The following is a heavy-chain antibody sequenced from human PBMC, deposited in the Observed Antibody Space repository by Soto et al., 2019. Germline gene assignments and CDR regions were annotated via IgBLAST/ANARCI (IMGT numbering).Heavy chain of an antibody. D-gene: IGHD3-10*01. CDR2: IYWDDDK. CDR3: AHRKRFGELSILLFDY. J-gene: IGHJ4*02. Sequence: QITLKESGPTLVKPTQTLTLTCTFSGFSLSTSGVGVGWIRQPPGKALEWLALIYWDDDKRYSPSLKSRLTIPKDTSKNQVVLTMTNMDPVDTATYYCAHRKRFGELSILLFDYWGQGTLVTVSS. CDR1: GFSLSTSGVG. V-gene: IGHV2-5*02.